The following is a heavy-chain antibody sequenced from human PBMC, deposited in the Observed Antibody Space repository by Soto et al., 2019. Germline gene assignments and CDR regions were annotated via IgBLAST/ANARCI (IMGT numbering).Heavy chain of an antibody. J-gene: IGHJ6*02. CDR3: ARDLWGYCGTDCYPLDV. D-gene: IGHD2-21*02. CDR2: INHSGST. CDR1: GGSFSGYY. V-gene: IGHV4-34*01. Sequence: PSETLSLTCAVYGGSFSGYYCSWIRQPPGKGLEWIGEINHSGSTNYNPSLKSRVTISVDTSKNQFSLKLNSVTAADTAVYYCARDLWGYCGTDCYPLDVWGQETTVTVS.